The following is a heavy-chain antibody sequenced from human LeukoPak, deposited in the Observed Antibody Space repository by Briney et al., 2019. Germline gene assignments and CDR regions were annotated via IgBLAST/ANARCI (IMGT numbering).Heavy chain of an antibody. D-gene: IGHD3-10*01. CDR2: IWYDGSNK. CDR1: GFTFSSYG. Sequence: GGSLRLSCAASGFTFSSYGMRWVRQAPGKGLEWVAVIWYDGSNKYYADSVKGRFTISRDNSKKTLYLQMTSLTAEDTAVYYCAKDRGTMVLGVVGFDPWGQGTLVTVSS. CDR3: AKDRGTMVLGVVGFDP. J-gene: IGHJ5*02. V-gene: IGHV3-33*06.